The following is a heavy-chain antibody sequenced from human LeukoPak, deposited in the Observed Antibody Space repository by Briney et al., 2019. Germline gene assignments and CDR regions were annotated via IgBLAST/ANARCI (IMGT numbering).Heavy chain of an antibody. CDR1: GYAFTGYY. D-gene: IGHD2-15*01. Sequence: ASVKVSCKASGYAFTGYYIHWVRQAPGQGLEWMGRINPNSGGTNYAQKFQGRVTMTRDTSISTAYMELSRLRSDDTAVYYCARDPTAYCSGGSCYSGWYFDLWGRGTLVTVSS. J-gene: IGHJ2*01. CDR2: INPNSGGT. V-gene: IGHV1-2*06. CDR3: ARDPTAYCSGGSCYSGWYFDL.